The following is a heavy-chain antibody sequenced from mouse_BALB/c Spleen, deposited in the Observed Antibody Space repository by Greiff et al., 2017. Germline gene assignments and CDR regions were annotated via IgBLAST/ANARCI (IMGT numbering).Heavy chain of an antibody. J-gene: IGHJ3*01. D-gene: IGHD2-14*01. CDR3: ARQGYSWFAY. V-gene: IGHV5-9-3*01. CDR1: GFTFSSYA. CDR2: ISSGGSYT. Sequence: EVQLQESGGGLVKPGGSLKLSCAASGFTFSSYAMSWVRQTPEKRLEWVATISSGGSYTYYPDSVKGRFTISRDNAKNTLYLQMSSLRSEDTAMYYCARQGYSWFAYWGQGTLVTVSA.